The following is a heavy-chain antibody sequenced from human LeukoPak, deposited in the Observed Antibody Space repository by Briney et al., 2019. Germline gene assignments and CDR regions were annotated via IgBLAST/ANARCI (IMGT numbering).Heavy chain of an antibody. CDR3: ARENSNSHNYYGMDV. D-gene: IGHD2/OR15-2a*01. Sequence: GESLKISCKGSGYSFTGYWIGWVRQMPGKGLEWMGIIYPGDSDTRYSPSFQGQVTISADKSISTAYLQWSSLKASDTAMYYCARENSNSHNYYGMDVWGQGTTVTVSS. CDR2: IYPGDSDT. CDR1: GYSFTGYW. V-gene: IGHV5-51*01. J-gene: IGHJ6*02.